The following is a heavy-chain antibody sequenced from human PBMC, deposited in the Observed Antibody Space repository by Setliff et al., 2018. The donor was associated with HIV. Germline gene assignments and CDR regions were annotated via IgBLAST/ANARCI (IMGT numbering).Heavy chain of an antibody. J-gene: IGHJ3*02. CDR1: GGSISSYY. CDR3: ARLGRGTYYCDSSGYLYAFDI. V-gene: IGHV4-59*08. CDR2: IYYSGST. D-gene: IGHD3-22*01. Sequence: SETLSLTCTVSGGSISSYYWSWIRQPPGKGLEWIGYIYYSGSTNYNPSLKSRVTISVDTSKNQFSLKLSSVTAADTAVYYCARLGRGTYYCDSSGYLYAFDIWGQGTMVT.